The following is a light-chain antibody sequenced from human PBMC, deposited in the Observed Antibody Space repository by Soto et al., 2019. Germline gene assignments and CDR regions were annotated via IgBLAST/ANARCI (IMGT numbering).Light chain of an antibody. J-gene: IGLJ2*01. CDR2: EVR. V-gene: IGLV2-23*02. Sequence: QSALTQPASVSGSPGQSITIACTGTNRDVGSYNLVSWYQQRPGEAPKLIISEVRNRPSGISYRFTGSKSGNTASLTISGLHAEDEADYYCCSYAGSSTVFGGGTKLTVL. CDR1: NRDVGSYNL. CDR3: CSYAGSSTV.